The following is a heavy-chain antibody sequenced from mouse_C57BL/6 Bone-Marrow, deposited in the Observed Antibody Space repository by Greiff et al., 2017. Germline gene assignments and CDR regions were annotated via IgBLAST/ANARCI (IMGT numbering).Heavy chain of an antibody. J-gene: IGHJ2*01. CDR1: GFTFSSYG. CDR2: ISSGGSYP. D-gene: IGHD2-3*01. V-gene: IGHV5-6*01. CDR3: ARHGFYVGNFDY. Sequence: EVKVIESGGDLVKPGGSLKLSCAASGFTFSSYGMSWVRQSPDKRLEWVATISSGGSYPYYPDSVKGRFTISRDNAKNTLYLQMSSLKSEDTAMYYCARHGFYVGNFDYWGQGTTLTVSS.